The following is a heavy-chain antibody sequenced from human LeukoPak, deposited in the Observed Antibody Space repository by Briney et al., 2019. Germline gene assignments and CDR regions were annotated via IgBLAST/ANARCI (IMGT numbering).Heavy chain of an antibody. Sequence: NSSETLSLTCTVSGGSVNSGTYYWSWIRQPPGKGLEWIGYIYYSGSTNYNPSLKSRVTISVDTSMNQFSLKLSSVTAADTAVYYCARANPYDILTGYYRVIDYWGQGTLVTVSS. CDR2: IYYSGST. V-gene: IGHV4-61*01. D-gene: IGHD3-9*01. J-gene: IGHJ4*02. CDR1: GGSVNSGTYY. CDR3: ARANPYDILTGYYRVIDY.